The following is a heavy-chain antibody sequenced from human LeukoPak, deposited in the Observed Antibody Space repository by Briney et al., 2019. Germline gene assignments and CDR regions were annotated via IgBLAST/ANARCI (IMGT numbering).Heavy chain of an antibody. D-gene: IGHD2-2*01. Sequence: SETLSLTCAVYGGSFSGYYWSWIRQPAGKGLEWIGRIYTSGSTNYNPSLKSRVTMSVDTSKNQFSLKLSSVTAADTAVYYCARDGGYCSSTSCPRMDVWGQGTTVTVSS. CDR1: GGSFSGYY. V-gene: IGHV4-4*07. J-gene: IGHJ6*02. CDR2: IYTSGST. CDR3: ARDGGYCSSTSCPRMDV.